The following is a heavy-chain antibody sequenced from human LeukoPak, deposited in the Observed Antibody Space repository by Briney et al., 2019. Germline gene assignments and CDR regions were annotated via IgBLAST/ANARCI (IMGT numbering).Heavy chain of an antibody. CDR3: ARVFSSGWTVDY. Sequence: GGSLRLSCAASGFTFSSYSMNWVRQAPGKGLEWVSSISSSSSYINYADSVKGRFTISRDNAKNSLYLQMNSLRAEDTAVYYCARVFSSGWTVDYWGQGTLVTVSS. D-gene: IGHD6-19*01. V-gene: IGHV3-21*01. CDR1: GFTFSSYS. J-gene: IGHJ4*02. CDR2: ISSSSSYI.